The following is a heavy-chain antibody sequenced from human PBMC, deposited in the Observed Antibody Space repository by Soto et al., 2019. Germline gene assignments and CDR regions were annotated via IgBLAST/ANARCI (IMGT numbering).Heavy chain of an antibody. CDR2: IWYDGSNE. V-gene: IGHV3-33*08. J-gene: IGHJ6*03. Sequence: GGSLRLSCAASGFTFSNAWMNWVRQAPGKRLEWVALIWYDGSNEYYADSVKGRFTVSRDNSRDTLYLQMNSLRVEDTALYSCARGSGNYFYYMDVWGKGTTVTVSS. CDR1: GFTFSNAW. CDR3: ARGSGNYFYYMDV. D-gene: IGHD3-10*01.